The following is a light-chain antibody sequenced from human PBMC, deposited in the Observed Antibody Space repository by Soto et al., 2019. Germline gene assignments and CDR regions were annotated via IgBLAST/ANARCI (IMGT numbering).Light chain of an antibody. J-gene: IGLJ1*01. V-gene: IGLV2-14*01. Sequence: QSALTQPASVSGSPGQSITISCTGTSSDVGDYNYVSWYQQHPGKAPKVMIYEVSKRPSGVSNRFSGSKSGNTASLTISGLQAGDEADYYCSSYTSSITYVFGTGTKLTVL. CDR2: EVS. CDR3: SSYTSSITYV. CDR1: SSDVGDYNY.